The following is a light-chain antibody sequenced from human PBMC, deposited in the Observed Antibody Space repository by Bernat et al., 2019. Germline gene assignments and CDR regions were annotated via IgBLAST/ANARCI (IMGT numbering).Light chain of an antibody. CDR1: SSDVGGYNL. CDR2: EVN. Sequence: QSALTQPASVSGSPGQSITISCTGTSSDVGGYNLVSWYQQHPGKAPKLMIYEVNKRPSGVSTRFSGSKSGNTASLTISGLQAEDEADYFCCSYAGSSTFLFGGGTTVNVL. J-gene: IGLJ3*02. V-gene: IGLV2-23*02. CDR3: CSYAGSSTFL.